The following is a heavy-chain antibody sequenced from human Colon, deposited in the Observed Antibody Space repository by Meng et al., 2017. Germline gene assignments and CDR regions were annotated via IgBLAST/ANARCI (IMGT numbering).Heavy chain of an antibody. Sequence: QVQMVQSASVVKKPGASVKITCKTSGYLFSYFAMNWVRQAPGRGLEWMGWSNTKTGKPTYGQAFTGRFVFSLDTSISTAYLQINDLQPDGTAVYYCAREGSDSYIDFWGQGTLVTVSS. D-gene: IGHD1-26*01. CDR2: SNTKTGKP. CDR3: AREGSDSYIDF. J-gene: IGHJ4*02. V-gene: IGHV7-4-1*02. CDR1: GYLFSYFA.